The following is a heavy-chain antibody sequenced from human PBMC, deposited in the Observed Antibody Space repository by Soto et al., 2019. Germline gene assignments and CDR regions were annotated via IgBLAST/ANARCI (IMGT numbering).Heavy chain of an antibody. V-gene: IGHV4-31*03. CDR1: GGSISSGGYY. CDR2: IYYSGST. Sequence: SETLSLTCTVSGGSISSGGYYWSWIRQHPGKGLEWIGYIYYSGSTYYNPSLKSRVTISVDTSKNQFSLKLSSVTAADTAVYYCARGGDCSGGSCYSEFDYWGQGTLVTVSS. CDR3: ARGGDCSGGSCYSEFDY. J-gene: IGHJ4*02. D-gene: IGHD2-15*01.